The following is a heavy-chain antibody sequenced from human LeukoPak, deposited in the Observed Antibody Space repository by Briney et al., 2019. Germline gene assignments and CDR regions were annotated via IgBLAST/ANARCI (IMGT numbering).Heavy chain of an antibody. J-gene: IGHJ4*02. D-gene: IGHD2-2*01. CDR2: INHSGST. Sequence: SETLSLTRAVYGGSFSGYYWSWIRQPPGKGLEWIGEINHSGSTNYNPSLKSRVTISVDTSKNQFSLKLSSVTAADTAVYYCARGPPPDIVVVPAAVYFDYWGQGTLVTVSS. CDR3: ARGPPPDIVVVPAAVYFDY. V-gene: IGHV4-34*01. CDR1: GGSFSGYY.